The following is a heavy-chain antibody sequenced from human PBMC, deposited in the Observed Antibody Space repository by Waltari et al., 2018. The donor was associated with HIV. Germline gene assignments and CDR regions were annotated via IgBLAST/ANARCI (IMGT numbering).Heavy chain of an antibody. D-gene: IGHD3-16*01. CDR1: GFTFSDAW. J-gene: IGHJ4*02. Sequence: EVLLVESGGGLGKPGGSLRLSCAASGFTFSDAWMSWGRPAPGKWVVRVCRIKNNGYGGTTEYAAPVKGRFTISRDDSKTTLYLEMNSLKTEDTAVYYCTTVGGGTRDYWGQGTLITVSS. V-gene: IGHV3-15*01. CDR3: TTVGGGTRDY. CDR2: IKNNGYGGTT.